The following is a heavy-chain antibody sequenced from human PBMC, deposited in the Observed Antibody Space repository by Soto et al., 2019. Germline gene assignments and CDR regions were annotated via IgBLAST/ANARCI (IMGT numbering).Heavy chain of an antibody. V-gene: IGHV1-46*01. CDR3: ALGYCSSTSCYGPDAFDI. Sequence: ASVKVSCKASGYTFTSYYMHWVRQAPGQGLEWMGIINPSGGSTSYAQKFQGRVTMTRDTSTSTVYMELSSLRSEDTAVYYCALGYCSSTSCYGPDAFDIWGQGTMVTVSS. CDR1: GYTFTSYY. D-gene: IGHD2-2*01. CDR2: INPSGGST. J-gene: IGHJ3*02.